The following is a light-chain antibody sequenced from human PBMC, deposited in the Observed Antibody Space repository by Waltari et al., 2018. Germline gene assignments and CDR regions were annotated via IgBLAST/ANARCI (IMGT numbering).Light chain of an antibody. CDR2: WAS. V-gene: IGKV4-1*01. CDR3: LQYFDVPQT. Sequence: VMTQSPDSLAVSLGERATLTCRSSQSVFLSSNNKNYVAWYQHKPGQPPKLLIYWASIREAGVPDRFTGSGSGTQVTLTISSLQAEDVAVYFCLQYFDVPQTFGQGTKLEI. CDR1: QSVFLSSNNKNY. J-gene: IGKJ2*01.